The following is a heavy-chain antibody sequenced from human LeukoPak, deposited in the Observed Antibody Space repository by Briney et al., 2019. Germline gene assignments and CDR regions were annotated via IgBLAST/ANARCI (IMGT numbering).Heavy chain of an antibody. CDR1: GYSLSSGYY. Sequence: SETLSLTCTVSGYSLSSGYYWGWVRQPPGKGLEWIGIIFHTGVTYYSPSLKSRVTLSVDTSKNQFSLKLTSMTAADTAVYYCATARSPGYRGPASDFPWGQGTLVTVSS. J-gene: IGHJ5*02. V-gene: IGHV4-38-2*02. D-gene: IGHD5-12*01. CDR3: ATARSPGYRGPASDFP. CDR2: IFHTGVT.